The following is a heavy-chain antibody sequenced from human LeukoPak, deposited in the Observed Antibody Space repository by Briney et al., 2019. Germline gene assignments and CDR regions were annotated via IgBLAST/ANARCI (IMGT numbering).Heavy chain of an antibody. Sequence: GASLRLSRAASGFTISNYWIHWVRLVPEKGLVWVARIKNDGSSITYADSVKGRFTISRDNAKDTVYLQMNSLRAEDTAVYHCARRPESGTASAYNFYGMDVWGQGTTVTVSS. CDR3: ARRPESGTASAYNFYGMDV. V-gene: IGHV3-74*01. CDR1: GFTISNYW. CDR2: IKNDGSSI. D-gene: IGHD1-7*01. J-gene: IGHJ6*02.